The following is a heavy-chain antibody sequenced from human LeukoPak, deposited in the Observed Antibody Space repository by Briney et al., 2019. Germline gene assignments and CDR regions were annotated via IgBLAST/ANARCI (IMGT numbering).Heavy chain of an antibody. CDR2: INHSGST. D-gene: IGHD5-18*01. J-gene: IGHJ5*02. V-gene: IGHV4-34*01. Sequence: SETLSLTCAVYGGSFSGYYWSWIRQPPGKGLEWIGKINHSGSTNYNPSLKSRVTISVDTSKNQFSLKLSSVTAADTAVYYRASRIQLWLSGSWFDPWGQGTLVTVSS. CDR3: ASRIQLWLSGSWFDP. CDR1: GGSFSGYY.